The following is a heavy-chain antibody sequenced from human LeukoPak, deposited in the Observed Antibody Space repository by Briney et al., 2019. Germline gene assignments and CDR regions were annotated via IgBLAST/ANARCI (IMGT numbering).Heavy chain of an antibody. D-gene: IGHD3-16*02. V-gene: IGHV3-30*18. CDR3: AKGSIMITFGGVIAIDY. CDR1: GFTFSSYG. J-gene: IGHJ4*02. Sequence: PGGSLRLSCAASGFTFSSYGMHWVRQAPGKGLEWVAVISYDGSNKYYAASVKGRITISRDNSKNTLYLQMNSLRAEDTAVYYCAKGSIMITFGGVIAIDYWGQGTLVAVSS. CDR2: ISYDGSNK.